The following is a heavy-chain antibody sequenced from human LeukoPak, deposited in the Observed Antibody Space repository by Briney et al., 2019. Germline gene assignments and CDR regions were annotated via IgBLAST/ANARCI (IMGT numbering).Heavy chain of an antibody. J-gene: IGHJ4*02. D-gene: IGHD6-19*01. V-gene: IGHV3-9*01. CDR2: ISWNSGYI. CDR3: AKVRGTYSSGYFFDY. Sequence: RGGSLRLSCAASGFTFDNYAMHWVRQAPGKGLEWLSIISWNSGYIGHADSVKGRFTISRDNAKKSLDLQMNSLRAEDTAFYYCAKVRGTYSSGYFFDYWGQGTLVTVSS. CDR1: GFTFDNYA.